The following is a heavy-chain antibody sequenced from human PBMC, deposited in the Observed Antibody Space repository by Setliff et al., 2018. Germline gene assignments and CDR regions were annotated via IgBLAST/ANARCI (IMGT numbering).Heavy chain of an antibody. D-gene: IGHD5-12*01. CDR1: GFTFSSYS. CDR3: AREGDYSGYDDDY. Sequence: NPGGSLRLSCAASGFTFSSYSMNWVRRAPGKGLEWVSSISSSSSYIYYADSVKGRFTISRDNAKNSLYLQMNSLRAEDTAVYYCAREGDYSGYDDDYWGQGTLVTVSS. CDR2: ISSSSSYI. J-gene: IGHJ4*02. V-gene: IGHV3-21*01.